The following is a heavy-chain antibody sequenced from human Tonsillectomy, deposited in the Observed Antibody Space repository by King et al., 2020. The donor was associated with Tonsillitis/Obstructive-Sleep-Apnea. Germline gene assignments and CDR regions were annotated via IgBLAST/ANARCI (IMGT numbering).Heavy chain of an antibody. CDR3: ARQGGDYGYYHGMDV. V-gene: IGHV3-48*03. Sequence: VQLVESGGGLVQPGGSLRLSCAASGFSFSSYEMNWVRQAPGKGLEWVSYISSGANIILHADSVKGRFTISRDNAKKSLYLQMNSLRVEDTAVYYCARQGGDYGYYHGMDVWGQGTTVTVSS. CDR1: GFSFSSYE. D-gene: IGHD4-17*01. CDR2: ISSGANII. J-gene: IGHJ6*02.